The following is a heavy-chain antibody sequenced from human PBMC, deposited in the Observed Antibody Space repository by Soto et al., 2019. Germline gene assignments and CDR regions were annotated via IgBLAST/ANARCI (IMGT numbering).Heavy chain of an antibody. CDR2: ISSSSSTI. D-gene: IGHD3-3*01. V-gene: IGHV3-48*02. Sequence: MHGGRQAGGKGREWVSYISSSSSTIYYADSVKGRFTISRDNAKNSLYLQMNSLRDEDKAVYYCARDSHLLAGYYYYGMDVWGQGT. J-gene: IGHJ6*02. CDR3: ARDSHLLAGYYYYGMDV.